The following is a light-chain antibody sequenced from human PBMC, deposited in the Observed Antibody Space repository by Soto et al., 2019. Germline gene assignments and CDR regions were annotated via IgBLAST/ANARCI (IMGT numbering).Light chain of an antibody. CDR1: QTISSW. Sequence: DIQMTQSPSSLSASVGDRVTITCLSSQTISSWLAWYQQKPGKAPKLLIYKASTLKSGVPSRFSGSGSGTEFTLTISRLEPEDFAVYYCQQYGSSPWTFGQGTKVDIK. CDR2: KAS. CDR3: QQYGSSPWT. V-gene: IGKV1-5*03. J-gene: IGKJ1*01.